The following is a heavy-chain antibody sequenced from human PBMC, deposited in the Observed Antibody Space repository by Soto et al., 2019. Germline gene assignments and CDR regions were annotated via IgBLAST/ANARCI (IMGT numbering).Heavy chain of an antibody. J-gene: IGHJ4*02. CDR2: INVYNGNT. Sequence: ASVKVSCNASGYTFTSNSIGWVRQAPGQGLEWMGWINVYNGNTKYAQQLQGRVTLTTDTSTSTAYMDLRSLRSDDTAVYYCERISSASSGWLPDYWAQGTLVTVSS. CDR1: GYTFTSNS. V-gene: IGHV1-18*04. CDR3: ERISSASSGWLPDY. D-gene: IGHD6-19*01.